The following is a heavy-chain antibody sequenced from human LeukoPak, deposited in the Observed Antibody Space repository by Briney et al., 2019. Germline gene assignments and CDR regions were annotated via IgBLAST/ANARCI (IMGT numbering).Heavy chain of an antibody. V-gene: IGHV1-2*02. Sequence: ASVKVSCKASGYTFTGYYMHWVRQAPGQGLEWMGWINPNSGGTNYAQKFQGRVTMTRDTSISTAYMELSRLRSDDTAVYYCARDKPFVGPRPVDYWGQGTLVTVSS. CDR2: INPNSGGT. CDR1: GYTFTGYY. J-gene: IGHJ4*02. CDR3: ARDKPFVGPRPVDY.